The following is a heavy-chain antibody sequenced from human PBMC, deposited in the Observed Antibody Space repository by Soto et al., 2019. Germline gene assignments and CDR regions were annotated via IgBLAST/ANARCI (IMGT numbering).Heavy chain of an antibody. CDR2: IYYSGST. J-gene: IGHJ6*03. D-gene: IGHD6-6*01. Sequence: NPSETLSLTCTVSGGSISSYYWSWIRQPPGKGLEWIGYIYYSGSTNYNPSLKSRVTISVDTSKNQFSLKLSSVTAADADVYYCARGIEYSSSPGPGDLAHYYYRDVWGKGTKVTVSS. CDR1: GGSISSYY. CDR3: ARGIEYSSSPGPGDLAHYYYRDV. V-gene: IGHV4-59*01.